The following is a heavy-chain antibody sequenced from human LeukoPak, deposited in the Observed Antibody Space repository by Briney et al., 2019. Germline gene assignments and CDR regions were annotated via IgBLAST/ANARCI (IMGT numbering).Heavy chain of an antibody. D-gene: IGHD3-10*01. CDR2: IYTGGST. CDR3: ARDAVGGSSRDWHFDL. J-gene: IGHJ2*01. Sequence: SETLSLTCTVSGGSISSYYWSWIRQPAGRGLEWIGRIYTGGSTNYNPSLKSRVTMSVDTSKNQFSLKLSSVTAADTAVYYCARDAVGGSSRDWHFDLWGRGTLVTVSS. CDR1: GGSISSYY. V-gene: IGHV4-4*07.